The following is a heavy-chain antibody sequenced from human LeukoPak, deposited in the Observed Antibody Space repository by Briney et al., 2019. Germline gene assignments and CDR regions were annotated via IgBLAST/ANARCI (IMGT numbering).Heavy chain of an antibody. CDR2: IYPGDSDT. Sequence: GESLKISCKGSGYSFTSYWIGWVRQMPGKGLEWMGIIYPGDSDTRYSPSFQGQVTISADKSISTAYLQWSSLKASDTAMYYCARSPPGYSSGYYHNWFDPWGQGTLVTVSS. D-gene: IGHD3-22*01. J-gene: IGHJ5*02. CDR1: GYSFTSYW. V-gene: IGHV5-51*01. CDR3: ARSPPGYSSGYYHNWFDP.